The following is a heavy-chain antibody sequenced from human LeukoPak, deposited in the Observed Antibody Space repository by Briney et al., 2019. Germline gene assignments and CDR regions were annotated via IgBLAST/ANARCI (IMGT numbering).Heavy chain of an antibody. Sequence: GGSLRLSCAPSGLTFSSYWMHWVRQARGKGLVWVSHIKSDGSTNYADFVKGRFTISRDNAKNTISLQMNSLRAEDTGVYYCARAPSEIGGYYPEYFRHWGRGTLVTVSS. D-gene: IGHD3-22*01. CDR1: GLTFSSYW. J-gene: IGHJ1*01. CDR3: ARAPSEIGGYYPEYFRH. V-gene: IGHV3-74*01. CDR2: IKSDGST.